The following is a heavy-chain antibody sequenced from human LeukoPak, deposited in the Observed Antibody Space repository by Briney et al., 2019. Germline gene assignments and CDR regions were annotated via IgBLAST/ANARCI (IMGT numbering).Heavy chain of an antibody. CDR2: IYYSGST. Sequence: ASETLSLTCTISGGSIGSYFWSWIRQPPGEGLEWIGFIYYSGSTNYNPSFKSRVTISVDTSKNQFSLQLNSVTAADTAVYFCARDLGYMDIWGKGTTVTVSS. J-gene: IGHJ6*03. V-gene: IGHV4-59*01. CDR3: ARDLGYMDI. CDR1: GGSIGSYF.